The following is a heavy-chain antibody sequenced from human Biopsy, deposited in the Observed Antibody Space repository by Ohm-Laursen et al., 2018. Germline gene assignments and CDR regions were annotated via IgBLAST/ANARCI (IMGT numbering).Heavy chain of an antibody. J-gene: IGHJ6*02. CDR1: GFTFSNYR. CDR3: AGVRGDYYYGMDV. D-gene: IGHD3-16*01. V-gene: IGHV3-48*01. Sequence: SLRLSCTASGFTFSNYRMNWVRQAPGKGLEWVSYISRSSSTIRYTDSVKGRFTISRDNAKNSLYLQMNSLRAEDKAVYYCAGVRGDYYYGMDVWGQGTTVTVSS. CDR2: ISRSSSTI.